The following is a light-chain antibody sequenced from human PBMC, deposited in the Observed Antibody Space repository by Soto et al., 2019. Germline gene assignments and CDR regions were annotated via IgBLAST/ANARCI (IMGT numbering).Light chain of an antibody. Sequence: QSVLTQPASVSGSPGQSITISCTGTSSDVGGYNSVSWYQHHPGKAPKLMIYNVYNRPSGVFHRFSGSKSGSTASLTLSGLQAEDEADYYCSSYTYSSTYLFGTGTKVTVL. J-gene: IGLJ1*01. CDR1: SSDVGGYNS. CDR2: NVY. CDR3: SSYTYSSTYL. V-gene: IGLV2-14*03.